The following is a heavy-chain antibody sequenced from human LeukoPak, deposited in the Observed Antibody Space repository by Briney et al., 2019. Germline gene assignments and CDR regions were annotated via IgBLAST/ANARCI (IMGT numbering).Heavy chain of an antibody. CDR3: ARAGQGDFWSGLRYFDY. CDR2: IYYSAST. Sequence: SETLSLTCTVAGAFISREYWGWVRQPPGKGLEWVGYIYYSASTNYNPSLKSRVTISVGTSKNHFSLKLSSVTAADTAVYYCARAGQGDFWSGLRYFDYWGQGTLVTVSS. D-gene: IGHD3-3*01. CDR1: GAFISREY. V-gene: IGHV4-59*01. J-gene: IGHJ4*02.